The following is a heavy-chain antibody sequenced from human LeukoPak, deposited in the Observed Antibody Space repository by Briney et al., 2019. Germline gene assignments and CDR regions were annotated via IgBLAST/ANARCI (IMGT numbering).Heavy chain of an antibody. D-gene: IGHD1-7*01. Sequence: PGGSLRLSCAVSGFTSDDYGMSWVRQAPGKGLEWVSGINRNGSSTGYADSVKGRFTISRDNAKNSLYLQMSSLRAEDTALYYCARDPPDSWNFEYNWFDPWGQGTLVTVSS. CDR1: GFTSDDYG. CDR2: INRNGSST. V-gene: IGHV3-20*04. J-gene: IGHJ5*02. CDR3: ARDPPDSWNFEYNWFDP.